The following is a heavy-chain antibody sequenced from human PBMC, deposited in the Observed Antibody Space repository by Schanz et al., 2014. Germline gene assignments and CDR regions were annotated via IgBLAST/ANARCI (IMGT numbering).Heavy chain of an antibody. V-gene: IGHV3-23*01. CDR3: AKDMNREATAPES. CDR2: ISSSGST. D-gene: IGHD5-12*01. J-gene: IGHJ5*02. CDR1: GFTFSSYG. Sequence: EGQLLESGGGLVQPGGSLRLSCAASGFTFSSYGMSWVCQAPGKGLEWVSGISSSGSTYYADSVKGRFTVSRDNSKNTVYLHMNSLRDEDTAVYYCAKDMNREATAPESWGQGTLVVVSS.